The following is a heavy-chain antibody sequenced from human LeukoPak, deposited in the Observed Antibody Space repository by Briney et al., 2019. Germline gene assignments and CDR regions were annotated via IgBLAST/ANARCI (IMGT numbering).Heavy chain of an antibody. CDR1: GYTLTELS. J-gene: IGHJ4*02. D-gene: IGHD3-22*01. V-gene: IGHV1-24*01. CDR2: FDPEDGET. CDR3: ATESRGEYYDSSGYYDY. Sequence: ASVKVSCKVSGYTLTELSMHWVRQAPGRGLEWMGGFDPEDGETIHAQKFQGRVTMTEDTSTDTAYMELSSLRSEDTAVYYCATESRGEYYDSSGYYDYWGQGTLVTVSS.